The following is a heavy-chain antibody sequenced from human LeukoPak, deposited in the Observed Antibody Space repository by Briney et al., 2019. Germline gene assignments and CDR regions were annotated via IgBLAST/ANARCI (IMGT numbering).Heavy chain of an antibody. CDR3: ATFYGGNVVGFLNY. D-gene: IGHD4-23*01. J-gene: IGHJ4*02. V-gene: IGHV7-4-1*02. CDR2: INTSTGNP. CDR1: GYTFTSYA. Sequence: ASVKVSCKASGYTFTSYAMNWVRQAPGQGLEWMGWINTSTGNPTYAQGFTGRFVFSLDTSVSTAYLQISSLKAEDTAVYYCATFYGGNVVGFLNYWGQGTLVTVSS.